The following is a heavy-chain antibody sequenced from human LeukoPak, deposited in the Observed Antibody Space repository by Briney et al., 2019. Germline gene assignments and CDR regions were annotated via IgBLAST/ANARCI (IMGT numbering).Heavy chain of an antibody. CDR1: GYTFTSYG. CDR3: ATDIAAAGPNAFDY. V-gene: IGHV1-18*01. CDR2: ISAYNGNT. J-gene: IGHJ4*02. D-gene: IGHD6-13*01. Sequence: ASVKVSCKASGYTFTSYGISWVRQAPGQGLEWMGWISAYNGNTNYAQKLQGRVTMTTDTSTGTAYMELRSLRSDDTAVYYCATDIAAAGPNAFDYWGQGTLVTVSS.